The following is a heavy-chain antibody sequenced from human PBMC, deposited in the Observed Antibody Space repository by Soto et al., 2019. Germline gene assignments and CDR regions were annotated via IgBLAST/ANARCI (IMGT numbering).Heavy chain of an antibody. CDR1: GYTFTSYD. D-gene: IGHD3-3*01. Sequence: ASVKVSCKASGYTFTSYDINWVRQATGQGLEWMGWMNPNSGNTGYAQKFQGRVTMTRNTSISTAYMELSSLRSEDTAVYYCARGYDFWSGYRLGWFDPWGQGTLVTVSS. J-gene: IGHJ5*02. V-gene: IGHV1-8*01. CDR2: MNPNSGNT. CDR3: ARGYDFWSGYRLGWFDP.